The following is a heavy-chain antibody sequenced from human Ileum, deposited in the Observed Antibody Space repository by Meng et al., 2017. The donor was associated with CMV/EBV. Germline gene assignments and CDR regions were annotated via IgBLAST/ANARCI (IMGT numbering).Heavy chain of an antibody. D-gene: IGHD3-22*01. CDR1: GSLSSGGFY. J-gene: IGHJ4*02. CDR2: IYHSGAT. Sequence: GSLSSGGFYWGWTRQHPGKGLQWIGYIYHSGATYYNPSLKSRLSFSIDTSNDQFSLKLTSVTAADTAVYYCARESATGYNYWSVDYWGRGTLVTVSS. CDR3: ARESATGYNYWSVDY. V-gene: IGHV4-31*02.